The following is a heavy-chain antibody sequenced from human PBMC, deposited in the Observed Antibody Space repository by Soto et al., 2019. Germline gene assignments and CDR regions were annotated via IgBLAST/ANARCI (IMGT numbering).Heavy chain of an antibody. J-gene: IGHJ4*02. CDR3: ARVDDYGDPFDY. CDR1: GGSFSGYY. D-gene: IGHD4-17*01. Sequence: SDTLSLTLAGYGGSFSGYYWIWIRQPPGKGLEWIGEINHSGSTNYNPSLKSRVTISVDTSKNQFSLKLSSVTAADTAVYYCARVDDYGDPFDYWGQGTLVTVSS. V-gene: IGHV4-34*01. CDR2: INHSGST.